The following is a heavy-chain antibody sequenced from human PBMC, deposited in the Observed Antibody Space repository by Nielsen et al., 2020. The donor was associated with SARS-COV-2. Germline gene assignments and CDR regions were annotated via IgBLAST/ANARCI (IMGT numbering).Heavy chain of an antibody. D-gene: IGHD6-13*01. CDR2: INHSGST. Sequence: GSLRLSCTVSGGSISSSSYYWSWIRQPPGKGLEWIGEINHSGSTNYNPSLKSRVTISVDTSKNQFSLKLSSVTAADTAVYYCARATSRAYSSSWYGRSNWFDPWGQGTLVTVSS. CDR1: GGSISSSSYY. J-gene: IGHJ5*02. V-gene: IGHV4-39*07. CDR3: ARATSRAYSSSWYGRSNWFDP.